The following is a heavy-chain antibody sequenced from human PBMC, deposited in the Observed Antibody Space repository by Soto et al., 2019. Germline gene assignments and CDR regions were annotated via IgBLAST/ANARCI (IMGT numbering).Heavy chain of an antibody. V-gene: IGHV3-23*01. CDR2: ISGSGALT. CDR3: AKRPASGAYYFDN. Sequence: PGGSLTLSCAVSGFTCSSSVMAWARQAPGKGLEWVSGISGSGALTYYADSVKGRFTISRDNSKNTLYLQMNSLRAEDTAVYYCAKRPASGAYYFDNWGQGTLVTVSS. CDR1: GFTCSSSV. D-gene: IGHD4-17*01. J-gene: IGHJ4*02.